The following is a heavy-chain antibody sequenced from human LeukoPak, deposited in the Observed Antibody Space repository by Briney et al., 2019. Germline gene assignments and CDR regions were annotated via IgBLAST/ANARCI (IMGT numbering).Heavy chain of an antibody. CDR3: ARLTGYSSESWFDP. CDR1: VDSICSYY. V-gene: IGHV4-59*01. D-gene: IGHD3-9*01. Sequence: SETLSLTCTVSVDSICSYYWSWMRQPPGKGPEWIGYIYYSGSTNYKASLKSRVSISVDTSKNQFSLKLSSVTAADTAVYYCARLTGYSSESWFDPWGQGTLVTVSS. J-gene: IGHJ5*02. CDR2: IYYSGST.